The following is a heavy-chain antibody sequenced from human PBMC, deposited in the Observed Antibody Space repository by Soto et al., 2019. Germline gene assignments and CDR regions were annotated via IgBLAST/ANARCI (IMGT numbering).Heavy chain of an antibody. V-gene: IGHV3-23*01. CDR3: AKRIKSGSNYGGNAMDV. Sequence: EVQLLESGGTLVQVGGSLRLSCVASGFSFSNYAVTWVRQAPGKGLEWVSAISGSGAGTYYADSVKGRFTISRDNSTNTVPLQMNSLRVEDMAVYHCAKRIKSGSNYGGNAMDVWGQGTTVIVS. J-gene: IGHJ6*02. CDR1: GFSFSNYA. CDR2: ISGSGAGT. D-gene: IGHD1-26*01.